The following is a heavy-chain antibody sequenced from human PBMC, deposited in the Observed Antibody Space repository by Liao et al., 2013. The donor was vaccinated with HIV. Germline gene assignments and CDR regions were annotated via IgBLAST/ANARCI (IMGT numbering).Heavy chain of an antibody. CDR1: GGSFSGYY. V-gene: IGHV4-34*01. CDR2: INQSGSI. CDR3: ARDYREYCSSTSCYGRAYFQQ. J-gene: IGHJ1*01. Sequence: QVQLQQWGAGLLKPSETLSLTCAVYGGSFSGYYWSWIRQPPGKGLEWIGEINQSGSINYNPSLKSRVTISLDTSKNQFSLKLSSVTAADTAVYYCARDYREYCSSTSCYGRAYFQQWGQGTLVTVSS. D-gene: IGHD2-2*01.